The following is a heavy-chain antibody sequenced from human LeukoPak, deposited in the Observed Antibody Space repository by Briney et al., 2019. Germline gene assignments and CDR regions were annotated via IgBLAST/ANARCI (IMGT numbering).Heavy chain of an antibody. CDR2: IYTSGST. CDR3: ARERSGGWGGRVDAFDI. Sequence: SETLSLTCTVSGGSISSYYWSWIRQPAGKGLEWTGRIYTSGSTNYNPSLKSRVTMSVDTSKNQFSLKLSSVTAADTAVYYCARERSGGWGGRVDAFDIWGQGTMVTVSS. V-gene: IGHV4-4*07. J-gene: IGHJ3*02. D-gene: IGHD6-19*01. CDR1: GGSISSYY.